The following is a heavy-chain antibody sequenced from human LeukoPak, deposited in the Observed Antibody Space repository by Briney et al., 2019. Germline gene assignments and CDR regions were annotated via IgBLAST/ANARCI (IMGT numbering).Heavy chain of an antibody. CDR2: ISGSGGST. CDR1: GFTFSSYA. V-gene: IGHV3-23*01. CDR3: ARDYEGCSGGSCYSMFDP. D-gene: IGHD2-15*01. Sequence: GGSLRLSCAAPGFTFSSYAMSWVRQAPGKGLELVSAISGSGGSTYYADSVKGRFTISRDNSKNALYLQMNSLRAEDTAVYYCARDYEGCSGGSCYSMFDPWGQGTLVTVSS. J-gene: IGHJ5*02.